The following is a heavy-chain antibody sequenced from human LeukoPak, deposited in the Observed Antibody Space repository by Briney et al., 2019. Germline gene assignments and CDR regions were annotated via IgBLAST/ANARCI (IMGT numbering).Heavy chain of an antibody. CDR2: IQSKTDGGTT. J-gene: IGHJ6*02. CDR1: EFDFSFYW. V-gene: IGHV3-15*01. Sequence: GGSLRLSCAASEFDFSFYWMTWVRQAPGKGLEWVGRIQSKTDGGTTEYAAPVKGRFTISRDDSTNTLYLQMNSLKTEDTGVYYCAAGGRVWGQGTTVTVSS. D-gene: IGHD3-10*01. CDR3: AAGGRV.